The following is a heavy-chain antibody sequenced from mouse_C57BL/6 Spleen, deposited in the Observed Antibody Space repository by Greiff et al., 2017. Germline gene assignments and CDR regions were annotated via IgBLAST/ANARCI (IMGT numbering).Heavy chain of an antibody. Sequence: VQLQQPGAELVRPGSSVKLSCKASGYTFTSYWMHWVKQRPMQGLEWIGNIDPSDSETHYNQKFKDKATLTVDKSSSTAYMQLSSLTSEDSAVYYCARWRYGSSCGMDYWGQGTSVTVSS. CDR1: GYTFTSYW. D-gene: IGHD1-1*01. CDR2: IDPSDSET. CDR3: ARWRYGSSCGMDY. V-gene: IGHV1-52*01. J-gene: IGHJ4*01.